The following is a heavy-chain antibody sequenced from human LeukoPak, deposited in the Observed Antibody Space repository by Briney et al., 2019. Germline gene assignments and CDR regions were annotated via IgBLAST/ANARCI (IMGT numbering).Heavy chain of an antibody. CDR1: GFTFDDYT. D-gene: IGHD2-15*01. V-gene: IGHV3-43*01. CDR2: IRWDGGST. Sequence: GGSLRLSCAASGFTFDDYTMHWVRQAPGKGLEWVSLIRWDGGSTYYADSVKGRFTISRDNSKNSLYLQMNSLRAEDTAVYYCAREGYCSGGSCWFDPWGQGTLVTVSS. J-gene: IGHJ5*02. CDR3: AREGYCSGGSCWFDP.